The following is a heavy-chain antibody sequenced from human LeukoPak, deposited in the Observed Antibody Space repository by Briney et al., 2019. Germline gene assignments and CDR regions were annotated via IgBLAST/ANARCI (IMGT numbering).Heavy chain of an antibody. D-gene: IGHD2-15*01. J-gene: IGHJ6*03. CDR1: GFTFSSYW. CDR2: INSDGSST. CDR3: ARDVVVVVAATRVGYYYYYMDV. V-gene: IGHV3-74*01. Sequence: GGSLRLSCAASGFTFSSYWMHWVRQAPGKGLVWVSRINSDGSSTSYADSVKGRFTISRDNAKNTLYLQMNSLRAEDTAVYYCARDVVVVVAATRVGYYYYYMDVWGKGTTVTVSS.